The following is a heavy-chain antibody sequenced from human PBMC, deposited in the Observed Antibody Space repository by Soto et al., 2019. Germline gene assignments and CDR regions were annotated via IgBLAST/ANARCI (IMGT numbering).Heavy chain of an antibody. CDR2: INSDGSRT. V-gene: IGHV3-74*01. D-gene: IGHD3-16*01. CDR1: GFTFSSYW. CDR3: ATSISVGGGG. J-gene: IGHJ4*02. Sequence: GGSLRLSCAASGFTFSSYWLHWVRQAPGEGLVWVSRINSDGSRTRYADSVKGRFTISRDNAKNTLYLQMNNLRAEDTALYYCATSISVGGGGWGQGTMVTVYS.